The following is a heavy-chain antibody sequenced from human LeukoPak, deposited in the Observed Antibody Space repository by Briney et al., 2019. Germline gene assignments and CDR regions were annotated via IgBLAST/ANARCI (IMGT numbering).Heavy chain of an antibody. CDR3: ARGGWVRGVITRNGLDY. Sequence: GGSLRLSCAASGFTFFNYWMSWVRQAPGKGLEWVANIDLEGSQRFYVDSLKGRFTISRDNANNLVYLQMNSLRAEDTAVYYCARGGWVRGVITRNGLDYWGQGTLVTVSS. J-gene: IGHJ4*02. CDR1: GFTFFNYW. D-gene: IGHD3-10*01. CDR2: IDLEGSQR. V-gene: IGHV3-7*01.